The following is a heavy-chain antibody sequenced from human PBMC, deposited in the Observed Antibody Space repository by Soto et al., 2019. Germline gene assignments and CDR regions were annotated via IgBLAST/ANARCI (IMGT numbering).Heavy chain of an antibody. Sequence: GGSLRLSCAASGFTFSSYGMHWVRQAPGKGLEWVAVIWYDGSNKYYADSVKGRFTISRDNSKNTLYLQMNSLRAEDTAVYYCARDALLLDIAAAPLYYFDYWGQGTLVTVSS. V-gene: IGHV3-33*01. J-gene: IGHJ4*02. CDR3: ARDALLLDIAAAPLYYFDY. D-gene: IGHD6-13*01. CDR1: GFTFSSYG. CDR2: IWYDGSNK.